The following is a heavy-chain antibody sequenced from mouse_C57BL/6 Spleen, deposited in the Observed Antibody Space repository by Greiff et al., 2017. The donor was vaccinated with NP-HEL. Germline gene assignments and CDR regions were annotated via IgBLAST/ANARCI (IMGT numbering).Heavy chain of an antibody. CDR2: IYPGSGST. Sequence: QVQLQQPGAELVKPWASVKMSCKASGYTFTSYWITWVKQRPGQGLEWIGDIYPGSGSTNYNEKFKSKATLTVDTSSSTAYKQLSSLTSEDSAVYYCARGTTGFDYWGQGTTLTVSS. V-gene: IGHV1-55*01. D-gene: IGHD2-12*01. CDR3: ARGTTGFDY. J-gene: IGHJ2*01. CDR1: GYTFTSYW.